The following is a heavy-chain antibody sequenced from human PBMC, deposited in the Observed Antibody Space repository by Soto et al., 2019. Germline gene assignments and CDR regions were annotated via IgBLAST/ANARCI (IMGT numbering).Heavy chain of an antibody. CDR2: ISAYNGNT. CDR1: GYTFTSYG. CDR3: ARDLLPHGDYGHFDY. J-gene: IGHJ4*02. V-gene: IGHV1-18*01. Sequence: ASAKVSCKASGYTFTSYGISWVRQAPGQGLEWMGWISAYNGNTNYAQKLQGRVTMTTDTSTSTAYMELRSLRSDDTAVYYCARDLLPHGDYGHFDYWGQGTLVTVS. D-gene: IGHD4-17*01.